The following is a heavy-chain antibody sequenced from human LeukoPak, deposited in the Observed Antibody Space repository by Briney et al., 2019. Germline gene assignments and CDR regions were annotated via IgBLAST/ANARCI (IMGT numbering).Heavy chain of an antibody. V-gene: IGHV4-4*07. J-gene: IGHJ4*02. D-gene: IGHD3-22*01. Sequence: SETLSLTCTVSGGSISSYYWSWIRQPAGKGLEWIGRIYTSGSTNYNPSLKSRVTMSVDTSKNQFSLKLSSVTAADTAVYYCARDSRHYYDSSGYYTRWGQGTLVTASS. CDR2: IYTSGST. CDR1: GGSISSYY. CDR3: ARDSRHYYDSSGYYTR.